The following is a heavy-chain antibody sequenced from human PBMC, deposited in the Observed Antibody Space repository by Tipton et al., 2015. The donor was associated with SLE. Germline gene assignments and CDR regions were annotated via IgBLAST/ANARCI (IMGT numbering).Heavy chain of an antibody. CDR3: ASRRREWDHGKAFDI. V-gene: IGHV4-39*07. CDR1: GGSISSSDYS. J-gene: IGHJ3*02. Sequence: TLSLTCTVSGGSISSSDYSWGWIRQPPGKGLEWIGSIYYSGSTYYNPSLKSRVTISVDTSRNQFSLKLSSVTAADTAVYYCASRRREWDHGKAFDIWGQGTMVTVSS. CDR2: IYYSGST. D-gene: IGHD1-26*01.